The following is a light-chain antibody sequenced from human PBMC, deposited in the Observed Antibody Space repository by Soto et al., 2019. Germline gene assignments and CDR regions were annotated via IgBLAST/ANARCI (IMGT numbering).Light chain of an antibody. CDR1: NSDVGSYNL. CDR2: EVS. V-gene: IGLV2-23*02. J-gene: IGLJ1*01. CDR3: CSYAGSSTQSYV. Sequence: QSALTQPASVSGSPGQSITIPCTGTNSDVGSYNLVSWYQQHPGKAPKVIIYEVSERPSGVSDRFSGSKSGNTASLMISGLQAEDEADYYCCSYAGSSTQSYVFGSGTKVTVL.